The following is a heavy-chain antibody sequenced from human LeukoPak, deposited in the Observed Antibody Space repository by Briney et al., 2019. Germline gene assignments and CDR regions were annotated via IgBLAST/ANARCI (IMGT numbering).Heavy chain of an antibody. V-gene: IGHV5-10-1*01. D-gene: IGHD6-19*01. Sequence: PGESLQISCKGSGYSITNYWISWGRQMPEKGLGWVGMIDPSDSYTNYSPSFQGHVTITADKYISTAYLQWSRLKAADTAMYYCARQMYNSGWYTDYWGQGTLVTVSS. J-gene: IGHJ4*02. CDR1: GYSITNYW. CDR3: ARQMYNSGWYTDY. CDR2: IDPSDSYT.